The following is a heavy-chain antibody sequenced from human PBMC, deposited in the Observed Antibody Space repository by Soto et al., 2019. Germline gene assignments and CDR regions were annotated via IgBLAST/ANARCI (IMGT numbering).Heavy chain of an antibody. J-gene: IGHJ4*02. CDR3: ARESEQLESPDY. CDR2: ISSSSSYI. V-gene: IGHV3-21*01. CDR1: GFTFSSYS. D-gene: IGHD6-6*01. Sequence: GGSLRLSCAASGFTFSSYSMNWVRQAPGKGLEWVSSISSSSSYIYYADSVKGRFTISRDNAKNSLYLQMNSLRAEDTAVYYCARESEQLESPDYWGQGTLVTVSS.